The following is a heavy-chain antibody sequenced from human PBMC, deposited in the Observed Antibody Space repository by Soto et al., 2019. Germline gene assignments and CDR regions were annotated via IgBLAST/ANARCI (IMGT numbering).Heavy chain of an antibody. V-gene: IGHV3-23*01. CDR3: AKGAPDYYDSSGYPVSDAFDI. Sequence: GALRLSCAASGFTFISYAMSWVRQAPGKGLEWVSAISGSGGSTYYADSVKGRFTISRDNSKNTLYLQMNSLRAEDTAVYYCAKGAPDYYDSSGYPVSDAFDIWGQGTMVTVSS. D-gene: IGHD3-22*01. CDR1: GFTFISYA. J-gene: IGHJ3*02. CDR2: ISGSGGST.